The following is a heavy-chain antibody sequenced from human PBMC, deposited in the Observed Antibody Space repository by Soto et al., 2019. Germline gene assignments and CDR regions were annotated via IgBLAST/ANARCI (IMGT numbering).Heavy chain of an antibody. D-gene: IGHD3-10*01. CDR3: AKWGTHLPMVRGPTDY. J-gene: IGHJ4*02. V-gene: IGHV3-23*01. CDR2: ISGSGGST. CDR1: GFTFSSYA. Sequence: GGSLRLSCAASGFTFSSYAMSWVRQAPGKGLEWVSAISGSGGSTYYADSVKGRFTISRDNSKNTLYLQMNSLRAEDTAVYYCAKWGTHLPMVRGPTDYWGQGTLVTVSS.